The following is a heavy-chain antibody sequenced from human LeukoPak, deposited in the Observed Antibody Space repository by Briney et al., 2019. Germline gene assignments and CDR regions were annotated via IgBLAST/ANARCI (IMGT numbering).Heavy chain of an antibody. D-gene: IGHD2-2*01. V-gene: IGHV3-23*01. CDR2: ISGSGGTT. CDR1: GFTLSSYW. CDR3: AKSCCSTSSCYDGFDC. J-gene: IGHJ4*02. Sequence: PGGSQRLSCAASGFTLSSYWMSWVRQAPGKGLEWVSGISGSGGTTYYADSVKGRFTISRDNSKNTLYLQVNSLRAEDTAVYYCAKSCCSTSSCYDGFDCWGQGTLVTVSS.